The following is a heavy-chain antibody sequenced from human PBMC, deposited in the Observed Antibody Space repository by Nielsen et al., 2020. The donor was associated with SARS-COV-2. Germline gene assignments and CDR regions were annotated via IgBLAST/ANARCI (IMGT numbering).Heavy chain of an antibody. D-gene: IGHD7-27*01. Sequence: GESLKISCAASGFTFSSYAMHWVRQAPGKGLEWVAVISYDGSNKYYADSAKGRFTISRDNSKNTLYLQMNSLRAEDTAVYYCARGNGWGSYFDYWGQGTLVTVSS. V-gene: IGHV3-30-3*01. CDR2: ISYDGSNK. J-gene: IGHJ4*02. CDR3: ARGNGWGSYFDY. CDR1: GFTFSSYA.